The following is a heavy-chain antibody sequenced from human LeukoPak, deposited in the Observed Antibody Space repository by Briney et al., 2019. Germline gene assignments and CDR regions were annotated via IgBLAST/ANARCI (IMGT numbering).Heavy chain of an antibody. D-gene: IGHD3-9*01. CDR1: GYSFTSYW. CDR2: IDPSDSYT. J-gene: IGHJ5*02. Sequence: GESLKISCKGSGYSFTSYWISWVRQMPGKGLEWRGRIDPSDSYTNYSPSFQGHVTISADKSISTAYLQWSSLKASDTAMYYCARRYYSYYDILTGYRNGNWFDPWGQGTLVTVSS. V-gene: IGHV5-10-1*01. CDR3: ARRYYSYYDILTGYRNGNWFDP.